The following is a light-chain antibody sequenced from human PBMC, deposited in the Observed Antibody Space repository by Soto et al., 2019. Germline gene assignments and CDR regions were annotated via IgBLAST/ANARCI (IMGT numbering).Light chain of an antibody. CDR3: QQYDILPIT. V-gene: IGKV1-5*03. J-gene: IGKJ5*01. CDR2: KAS. Sequence: DSQRHPSPSTLSASVVDMFPINCLASQSISSWLAWYQQKPGKAPKLLIYKASSVESGVPSRFSGSGSGKHFTFTISSLHPEDIGKYYCQQYDILPITCGSGTRREIK. CDR1: QSISSW.